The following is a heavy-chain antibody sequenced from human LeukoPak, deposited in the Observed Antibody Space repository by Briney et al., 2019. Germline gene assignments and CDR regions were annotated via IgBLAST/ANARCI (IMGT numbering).Heavy chain of an antibody. CDR2: INPSGGST. Sequence: ASVKVSCKASGYIFTTYYVHWVRQAPGQGLGWMGFINPSGGSTSYAQKFQGRVTMTRVASASTVYMELSSLRSDDTAVYYCARNVDSGLDYWGQGGLVTVSS. CDR3: ARNVDSGLDY. CDR1: GYIFTTYY. J-gene: IGHJ4*02. D-gene: IGHD3-10*01. V-gene: IGHV1-46*03.